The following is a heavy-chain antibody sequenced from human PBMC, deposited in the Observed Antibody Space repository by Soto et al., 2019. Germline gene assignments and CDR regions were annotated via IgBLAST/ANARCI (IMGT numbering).Heavy chain of an antibody. J-gene: IGHJ4*02. D-gene: IGHD3-16*01. V-gene: IGHV1-69*12. Sequence: QVQLVQSGAEVKKPGSSVKVSCKASGGTFSSYAISWVRQAPGQGLEWMGGIIPIFGTANYAQKFQGRVRITADESTSKAYMELSSLRSEDTAVYYCARGKYVVRLGELLYPTPPFDYWGQGTLVTVSS. CDR3: ARGKYVVRLGELLYPTPPFDY. CDR2: IIPIFGTA. CDR1: GGTFSSYA.